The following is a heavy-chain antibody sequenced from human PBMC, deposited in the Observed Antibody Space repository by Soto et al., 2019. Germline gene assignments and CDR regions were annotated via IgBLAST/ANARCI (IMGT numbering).Heavy chain of an antibody. CDR3: AASPSSWQNYYYGAMDV. J-gene: IGHJ6*02. CDR2: IVVGSDNT. V-gene: IGHV1-58*02. CDR1: GFTFTSSA. Sequence: SVKVSCKTSGFTFTSSAIQWVRQARGQRLEWIGWIVVGSDNTNYAQKFQERVTITRDLSTNTIYMDLSGLRSEDTAVYYWAASPSSWQNYYYGAMDVXG.